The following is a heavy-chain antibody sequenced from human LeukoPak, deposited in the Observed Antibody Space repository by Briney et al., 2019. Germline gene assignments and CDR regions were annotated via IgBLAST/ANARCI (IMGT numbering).Heavy chain of an antibody. CDR2: MYSSGDT. D-gene: IGHD2-2*01. J-gene: IGHJ3*02. Sequence: SETLSLTCTVSGGSISGFYCNWIRQPAGKGLEWIGRMYSSGDTNYNPSLKSRVTLSVDTSKNQFSLKLSSVTAADTAVYYCAKDRVKSRYCSSTSCPYDAFDIWGQGTMVTVSS. CDR1: GGSISGFY. CDR3: AKDRVKSRYCSSTSCPYDAFDI. V-gene: IGHV4-4*07.